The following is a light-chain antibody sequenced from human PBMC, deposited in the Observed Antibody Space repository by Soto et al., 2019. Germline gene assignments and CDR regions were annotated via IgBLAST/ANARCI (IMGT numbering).Light chain of an antibody. J-gene: IGKJ1*01. CDR1: QSVSSY. CDR3: KQRSNWPPT. V-gene: IGKV3-11*01. Sequence: EIVLTQSPATLSLSPGERATLSCRASQSVSSYLAWYQQKPGQAPRLLIYDASNRATGIPARFSGSGSGTDFTLTISSLEPEDFAVYYCKQRSNWPPTFGQGTNVDIK. CDR2: DAS.